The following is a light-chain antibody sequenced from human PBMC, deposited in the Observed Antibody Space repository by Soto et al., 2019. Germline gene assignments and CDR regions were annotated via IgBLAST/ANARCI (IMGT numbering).Light chain of an antibody. CDR1: QSVGSS. Sequence: EIVMTQSPATLSVSPGERATLSCRASQSVGSSLAWYRQKPGQAPSLLIYGASTRATGLPARFSGSGSETEFTLTISSLQSEDFAVYHCQQYNDWPHTFGQGTKVEFK. CDR2: GAS. V-gene: IGKV3-15*01. CDR3: QQYNDWPHT. J-gene: IGKJ1*01.